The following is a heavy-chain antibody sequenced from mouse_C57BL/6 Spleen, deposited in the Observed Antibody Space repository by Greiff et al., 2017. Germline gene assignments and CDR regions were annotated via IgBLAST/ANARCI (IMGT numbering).Heavy chain of an antibody. J-gene: IGHJ3*01. CDR1: GYTFTSYW. V-gene: IGHV1-64*01. Sequence: VQLQQPGAELVKPGASVKLSCKASGYTFTSYWMHWVKQRPGQGLEWIGMIHPNSGSTNYNEKFKSKATLTVDKSSSTAYMQLSSLTSEDSAVYYCARGGYYGSSHSWFAYWGQGTLVTVSA. CDR2: IHPNSGST. D-gene: IGHD1-1*01. CDR3: ARGGYYGSSHSWFAY.